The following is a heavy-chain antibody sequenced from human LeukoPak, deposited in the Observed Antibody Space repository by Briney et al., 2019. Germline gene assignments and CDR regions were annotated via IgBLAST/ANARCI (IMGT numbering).Heavy chain of an antibody. CDR3: ARDNGGSPTDYYYYMDV. D-gene: IGHD1-26*01. V-gene: IGHV1-69*13. J-gene: IGHJ6*03. CDR1: GGTFSSYA. Sequence: LVASVKVSCKASGGTFSSYAISWVRQAPEQGLEWMGGIIPIFGTANYAQKFQGRVTITADESTSTAYMELSSLRSEDTAVYYCARDNGGSPTDYYYYMDVWGKGTTVTVSS. CDR2: IIPIFGTA.